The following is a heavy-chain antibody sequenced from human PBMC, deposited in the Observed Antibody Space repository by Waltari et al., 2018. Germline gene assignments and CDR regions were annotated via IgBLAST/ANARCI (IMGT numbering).Heavy chain of an antibody. CDR2: IYYSGST. J-gene: IGHJ4*02. CDR3: ARGSGSYSCDY. D-gene: IGHD1-26*01. Sequence: QVQLQESGPGLVKPSETLSPTCTVSGGSISSHYWSWVRQPPGKGLEWIGYIYYSGSTNYCPALKSRVTISVDTSKTQVSLKLSYVTAADTAVYYCARGSGSYSCDYWGQGTLVTVSS. CDR1: GGSISSHY. V-gene: IGHV4-59*11.